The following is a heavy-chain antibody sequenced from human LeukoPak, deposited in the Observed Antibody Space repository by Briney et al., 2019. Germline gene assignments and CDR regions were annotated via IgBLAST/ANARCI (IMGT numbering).Heavy chain of an antibody. CDR1: GFIFSSYW. D-gene: IGHD6-19*01. CDR3: ARCTVAGPDFFDY. CDR2: IKQDGSEK. V-gene: IGHV3-7*01. Sequence: PGGSLRLSCAASGFIFSSYWMSWVRQAPGKGLEWVANIKQDGSEKYYVDSVKGRFTISRDNAKNSLYLQMNSLRAEDTAVYYCARCTVAGPDFFDYWGQGTLVTVSS. J-gene: IGHJ4*02.